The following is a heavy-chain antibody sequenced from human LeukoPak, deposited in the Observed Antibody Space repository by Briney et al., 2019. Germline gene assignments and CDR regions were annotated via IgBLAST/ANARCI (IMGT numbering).Heavy chain of an antibody. J-gene: IGHJ4*02. CDR2: IYHTGTT. CDR1: GGLISRIEYY. Sequence: SETLSLTCTVSGGLISRIEYYWSWIRQSPVKGLEWLGHIYHTGTTLYSPHLNNRLTVSVDSSRNQFSLTLNSVTAADTAVYYCASVSVWELATHPGGSFDYWGRGILVTVSS. CDR3: ASVSVWELATHPGGSFDY. D-gene: IGHD1-26*01. V-gene: IGHV4-30-4*01.